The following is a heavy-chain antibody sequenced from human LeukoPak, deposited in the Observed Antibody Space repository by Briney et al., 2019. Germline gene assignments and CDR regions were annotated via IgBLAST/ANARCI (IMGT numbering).Heavy chain of an antibody. D-gene: IGHD3-9*01. CDR3: ASWKYYDILTGYYPFDY. J-gene: IGHJ4*02. CDR1: GYTFTGYY. CDR2: FDPEDGET. Sequence: ASVKVSCKASGYTFTGYYMHWVRQAPGKGLEWMGGFDPEDGETIYAQKFQGRVTMTEDTSTDTAYMELSSLRSEDTAVYYCASWKYYDILTGYYPFDYWGQGTLVTVS. V-gene: IGHV1-24*01.